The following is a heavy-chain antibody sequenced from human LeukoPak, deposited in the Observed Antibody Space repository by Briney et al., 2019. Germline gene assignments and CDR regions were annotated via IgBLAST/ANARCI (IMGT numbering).Heavy chain of an antibody. CDR1: GGSISSRSYY. V-gene: IGHV4-39*07. J-gene: IGHJ6*03. CDR2: IYYSGST. Sequence: SETLSLTCTVSGGSISSRSYYWGWIRQPPGKGLEWIGIIYYSGSTYSNPSLRSRVTISVDTSKNQFSLKLSSVTAADTAVYYCARVKGGTTTYFVNYFFRNYYYMDVWGKGTTVTISS. D-gene: IGHD2/OR15-2a*01. CDR3: ARVKGGTTTYFVNYFFRNYYYMDV.